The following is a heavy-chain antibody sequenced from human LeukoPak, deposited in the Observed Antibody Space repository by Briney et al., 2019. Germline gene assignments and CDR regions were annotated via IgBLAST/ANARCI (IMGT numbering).Heavy chain of an antibody. V-gene: IGHV4-39*07. J-gene: IGHJ4*02. Sequence: SETLSLTCTVSGGSISSSSYYWGWIRQPPGKGLEWIGSIYYSGSTYYNPSLKSRVTISVDTSKNQFSLKLSSVTAADTAVYYCARGRNLERYYYDSSVGSFDYWGQGTLVTVSS. D-gene: IGHD3-22*01. CDR2: IYYSGST. CDR1: GGSISSSSYY. CDR3: ARGRNLERYYYDSSVGSFDY.